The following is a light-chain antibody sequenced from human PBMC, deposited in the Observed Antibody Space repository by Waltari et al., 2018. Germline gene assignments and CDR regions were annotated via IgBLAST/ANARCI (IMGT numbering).Light chain of an antibody. CDR1: PSVLYSAKNKSY. J-gene: IGKJ1*01. V-gene: IGKV4-1*01. CDR2: WAS. Sequence: DIVMTQSPDSLAVSLGERATINCRSSPSVLYSAKNKSYLAWYQQKPGQPPQLLIYWASTRESGVPERFSGSGSGTDFTLTISSLQAEDVAVYYWQQYYKSVRTFGQGTKVEIK. CDR3: QQYYKSVRT.